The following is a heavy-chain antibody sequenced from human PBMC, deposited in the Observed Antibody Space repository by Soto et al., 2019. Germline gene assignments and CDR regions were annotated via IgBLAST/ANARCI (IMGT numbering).Heavy chain of an antibody. CDR3: ARESVSNIVPSSWFDP. V-gene: IGHV3-7*03. CDR2: IKQDGSEK. D-gene: IGHD2-2*01. CDR1: GFTFSSYW. Sequence: EVQLVESGGGLVQPGGSLRLSCAASGFTFSSYWMSWVRQAPGKGLEWVANIKQDGSEKYYVDSVKGRFTISRDNAKNSLYLQMNSLRAEDTAVYYCARESVSNIVPSSWFDPWGQGTLVTVSS. J-gene: IGHJ5*02.